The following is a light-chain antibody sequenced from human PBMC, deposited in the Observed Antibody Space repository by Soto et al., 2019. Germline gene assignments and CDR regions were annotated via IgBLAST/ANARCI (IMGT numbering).Light chain of an antibody. CDR1: SSDVGSYNL. CDR3: CSYAGSNSYV. V-gene: IGLV2-23*01. CDR2: EGS. J-gene: IGLJ1*01. Sequence: QSVLTQPASVSGSPGQSITISCTGTSSDVGSYNLVSWYQQHPGKAPKLMIYEGSKRPSGVSNRFSGSKSGNTASLTISGLQAEDEADYHCCSYAGSNSYVFGTGTKLTVL.